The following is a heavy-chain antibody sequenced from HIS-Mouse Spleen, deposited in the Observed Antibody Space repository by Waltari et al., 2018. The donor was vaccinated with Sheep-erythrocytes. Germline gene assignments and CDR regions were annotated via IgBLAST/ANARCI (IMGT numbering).Heavy chain of an antibody. J-gene: IGHJ2*01. D-gene: IGHD7-27*01. CDR2: INHSGST. CDR1: GGSFSGYY. Sequence: VQLQQWGAGLLKPSETLSLTCAVYGGSFSGYYWSWIRQRPGKGLEWIGEINHSGSTNYNPSLKSRVTISVDTSKNQFSLKLSSVTAADTAVYYCARGPRTGDHNYWYFDLWGRGTLVTVSS. V-gene: IGHV4-34*01. CDR3: ARGPRTGDHNYWYFDL.